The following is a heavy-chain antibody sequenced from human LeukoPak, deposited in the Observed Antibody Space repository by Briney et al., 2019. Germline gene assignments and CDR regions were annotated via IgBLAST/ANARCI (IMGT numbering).Heavy chain of an antibody. CDR2: INPSGGST. V-gene: IGHV1-46*01. D-gene: IGHD2-15*01. J-gene: IGHJ3*01. CDR3: AREGGSGQLL. Sequence: ASVKVSCKASAYTFTNYYLHWVRQAPAQGLEWMGIINPSGGSTSYAQKFQGRVTMTRDTSTSTVYMELSSLRSEDTAVYYCAREGGSGQLLWGQGSMVTVSS. CDR1: AYTFTNYY.